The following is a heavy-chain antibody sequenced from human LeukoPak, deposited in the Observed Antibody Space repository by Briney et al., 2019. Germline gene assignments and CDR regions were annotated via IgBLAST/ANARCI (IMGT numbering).Heavy chain of an antibody. CDR3: ARDLVTVTKGFDI. D-gene: IGHD4-17*01. Sequence: PSGTLSLTCAVSADSFSSHYWTWLRQSPGKGLEWIGYISYIGSTNYNPSLMSRVTISIHTSKNQFSLKLRSVTAADTAVYYCARDLVTVTKGFDIWGQGTMVSVSS. J-gene: IGHJ3*02. V-gene: IGHV4-59*11. CDR2: ISYIGST. CDR1: ADSFSSHY.